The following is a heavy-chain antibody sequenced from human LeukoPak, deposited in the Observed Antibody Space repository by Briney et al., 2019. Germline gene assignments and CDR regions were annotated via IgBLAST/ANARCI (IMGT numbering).Heavy chain of an antibody. CDR2: ISESGDKT. Sequence: GGSPRLSCAASGLTFSNYAVNWVRQAPGKGLGWVSSISESGDKTDYADSVRGRFTISRDNSQNTLYLQMNSLRAEDTALYYCAKQWVDCWGQGTLVTVSS. D-gene: IGHD1-26*01. CDR3: AKQWVDC. J-gene: IGHJ4*02. CDR1: GLTFSNYA. V-gene: IGHV3-23*01.